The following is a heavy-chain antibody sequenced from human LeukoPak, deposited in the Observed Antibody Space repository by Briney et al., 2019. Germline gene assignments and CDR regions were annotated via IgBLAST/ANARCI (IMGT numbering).Heavy chain of an antibody. J-gene: IGHJ4*02. Sequence: PRGSLRLSCAASGFTFSSYAMSWVRQAPGKGLEWVSAISGSGGSTYYADSVKGRFTISRDNSKNTLYLQMNSLRAEDTAVYYCAKVPFRSSTSCYYDYWGQGTLVTVSS. CDR1: GFTFSSYA. CDR2: ISGSGGST. V-gene: IGHV3-23*01. D-gene: IGHD2-2*01. CDR3: AKVPFRSSTSCYYDY.